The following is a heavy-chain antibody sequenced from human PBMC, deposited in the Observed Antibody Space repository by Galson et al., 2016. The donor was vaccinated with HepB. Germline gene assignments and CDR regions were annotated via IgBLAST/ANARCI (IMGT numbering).Heavy chain of an antibody. V-gene: IGHV3-30-3*01. Sequence: SLRLSCAASGFTFTSYSIHWVRQAPGKGLEWVAYISYDGTNEYYADSVKGRFTISRDDSKNTLYLQMNSLRAEDTAVYYCARGGEVIITGFDFWGQGTLVTVSS. J-gene: IGHJ4*02. D-gene: IGHD3-10*01. CDR1: GFTFTSYS. CDR3: ARGGEVIITGFDF. CDR2: ISYDGTNE.